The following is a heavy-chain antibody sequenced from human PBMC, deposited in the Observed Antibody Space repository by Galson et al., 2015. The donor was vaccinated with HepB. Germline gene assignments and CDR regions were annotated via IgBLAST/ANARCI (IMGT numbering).Heavy chain of an antibody. CDR1: GGTFSSYA. CDR2: ITPIFGTP. CDR3: ANVSGYYGSFDY. J-gene: IGHJ4*02. D-gene: IGHD3-22*01. Sequence: SVKVSCKASGGTFSSYAINWVRQAPGQGLEWMGGITPIFGTPKYAQKFQGRVTITAGESTNTAYMELSSLSSEDTAVYFCANVSGYYGSFDYWGQGTLVTVSS. V-gene: IGHV1-69*13.